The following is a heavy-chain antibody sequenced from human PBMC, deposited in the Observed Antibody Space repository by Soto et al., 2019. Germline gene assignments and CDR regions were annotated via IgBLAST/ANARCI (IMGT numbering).Heavy chain of an antibody. J-gene: IGHJ4*02. CDR2: IYYSGST. D-gene: IGHD4-17*01. CDR1: GGSISSGGYY. V-gene: IGHV4-31*03. CDR3: ARDYADYGGNSDYFDY. Sequence: QVQLQESGPGLVKPSQTLSLTCTVSGGSISSGGYYWSWIRQHPGKGLEWIGYIYYSGSTYYNPSLKSRVTISVDTSKNQFSLKLSSVTAGDTAVYYCARDYADYGGNSDYFDYWGQGTLVTVSS.